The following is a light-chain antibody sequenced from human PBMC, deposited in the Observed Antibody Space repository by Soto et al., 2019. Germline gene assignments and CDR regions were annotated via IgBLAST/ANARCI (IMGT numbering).Light chain of an antibody. CDR1: SSDVGGYNY. J-gene: IGLJ1*01. V-gene: IGLV2-14*01. CDR2: DVS. Sequence: QSVLTQPASVSGSPGQSITISCTGTSSDVGGYNYVSWYQQHPGKAPKLMIYDVSNRPSGVSARLSGSKSGDTASLTISGLQAEDEADYYCSSYTGASTYVFGTGTKVTVL. CDR3: SSYTGASTYV.